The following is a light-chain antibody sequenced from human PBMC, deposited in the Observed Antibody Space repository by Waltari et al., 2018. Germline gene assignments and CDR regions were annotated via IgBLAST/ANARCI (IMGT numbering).Light chain of an antibody. CDR2: DVS. Sequence: QSALTQPPSVSGSPGQSITISCTGTSSDVGGYTYVSCYQQHPGKAPKLMIYDVSTRPSGVSNRFSGSKSGNTASLTISGLQTEDEADYYCSSYISSSTLELFGGGTSLTVL. J-gene: IGLJ2*01. CDR1: SSDVGGYTY. CDR3: SSYISSSTLEL. V-gene: IGLV2-14*03.